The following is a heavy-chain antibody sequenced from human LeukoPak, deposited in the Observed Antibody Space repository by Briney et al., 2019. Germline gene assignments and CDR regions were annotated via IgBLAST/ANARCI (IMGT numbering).Heavy chain of an antibody. V-gene: IGHV1-69*04. Sequence: SVKVSCKASGGTFSSYAISWVRQAPGQGLEWMGRIIPILGIANYAQKFQGRVTITADKSTSTAYMELSSLRSEDTAVYYCARDEDSSGYYYDEAGVGVDYWGQGTLVTVSS. D-gene: IGHD3-22*01. J-gene: IGHJ4*02. CDR2: IIPILGIA. CDR1: GGTFSSYA. CDR3: ARDEDSSGYYYDEAGVGVDY.